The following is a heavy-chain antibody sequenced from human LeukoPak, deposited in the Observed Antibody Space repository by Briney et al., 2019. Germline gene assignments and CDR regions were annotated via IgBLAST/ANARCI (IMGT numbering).Heavy chain of an antibody. CDR1: GIIFGSYA. J-gene: IGHJ4*02. D-gene: IGHD5-18*01. Sequence: GGSLRLSCAASGIIFGSYAMSWVRQAPGKGLEWVSGISGSGDRTSYADSVKGRFTISGDNSKNALYLQMNGLRVEDTAVYYCAKDRGALVDTGTLNYWGRGNLVTVSS. CDR3: AKDRGALVDTGTLNY. V-gene: IGHV3-23*01. CDR2: ISGSGDRT.